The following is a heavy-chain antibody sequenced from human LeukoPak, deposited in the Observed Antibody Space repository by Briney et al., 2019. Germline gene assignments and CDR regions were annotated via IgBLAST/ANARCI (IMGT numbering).Heavy chain of an antibody. CDR1: SGSISSSSYY. CDR3: ARDVGVVRGNLFFDY. D-gene: IGHD3-10*01. CDR2: IYYSGST. V-gene: IGHV4-39*07. Sequence: PSETLSLTCTVSSGSISSSSYYWGWIRQPPGKGVEWIGSIYYSGSTYYNPSLKSRVTISVDTSKNQFSLKLSSVNAADTAVYYCARDVGVVRGNLFFDYWGQGTLVTVSS. J-gene: IGHJ4*02.